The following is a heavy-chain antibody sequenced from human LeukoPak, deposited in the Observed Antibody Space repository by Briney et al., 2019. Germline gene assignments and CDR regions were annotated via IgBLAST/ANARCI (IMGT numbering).Heavy chain of an antibody. V-gene: IGHV1-18*01. CDR1: GYTFTSCG. D-gene: IGHD3-9*01. CDR2: ISAYNGNT. Sequence: ASVKVSCKASGYTFTSCGISWVRQAPGQGLEWMGWISAYNGNTNYAQKLQGRVTMTTDTSASTAYMELRSLRSDDTAVYYCARVKRYFDWLSIKGWFDPWGQGTLVTVSS. CDR3: ARVKRYFDWLSIKGWFDP. J-gene: IGHJ5*02.